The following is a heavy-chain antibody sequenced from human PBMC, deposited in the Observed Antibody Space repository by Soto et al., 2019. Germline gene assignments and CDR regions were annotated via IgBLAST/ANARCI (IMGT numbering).Heavy chain of an antibody. Sequence: ESLTISCKGSGYSFTSYWIGWVRQMPGKGLEWMGIIYPGDSDTRYSPSFQGQVTISADKSISTAYLQWSSLKASDTAMYYCATESGGPYVVPAASYNWFDPWGQGPLVTVSS. V-gene: IGHV5-51*01. CDR3: ATESGGPYVVPAASYNWFDP. D-gene: IGHD2-2*01. J-gene: IGHJ5*02. CDR2: IYPGDSDT. CDR1: GYSFTSYW.